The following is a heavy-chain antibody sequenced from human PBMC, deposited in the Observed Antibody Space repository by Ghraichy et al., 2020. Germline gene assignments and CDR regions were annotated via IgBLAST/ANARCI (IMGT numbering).Heavy chain of an antibody. Sequence: GESLNISCAASGITVFSNYMSWVRQAPGKGLEWVSVVYSGGYTFYGDSVKGRFTISRDISKNTLYLQMSSLRAEDTAVYYCAKAPGITGSTSQEYYGMDVWGQGTTVTVSS. J-gene: IGHJ6*02. D-gene: IGHD1-7*01. CDR3: AKAPGITGSTSQEYYGMDV. CDR1: GITVFSNY. CDR2: VYSGGYT. V-gene: IGHV3-66*01.